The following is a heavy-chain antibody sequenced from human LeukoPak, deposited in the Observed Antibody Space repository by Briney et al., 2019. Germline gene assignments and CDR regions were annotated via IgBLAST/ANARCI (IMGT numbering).Heavy chain of an antibody. CDR1: GGSISSYY. V-gene: IGHV4-59*01. J-gene: IGHJ4*02. D-gene: IGHD3-10*01. Sequence: PSETLSLTCTVSGGSISSYYWSWIRQPPGKGLEWIGYIYYGGSTNYNPSLKSRVTISVDTSKNQFSLKLSPVTAADTAVYYCARSDMVRGVIRIDYWGQGTLVTVSS. CDR2: IYYGGST. CDR3: ARSDMVRGVIRIDY.